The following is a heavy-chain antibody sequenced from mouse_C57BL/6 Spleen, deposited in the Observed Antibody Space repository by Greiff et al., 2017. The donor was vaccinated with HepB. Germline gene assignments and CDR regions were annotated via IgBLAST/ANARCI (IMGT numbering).Heavy chain of an antibody. CDR1: GYTFTSYD. D-gene: IGHD2-5*01. CDR2: IYPRDGST. J-gene: IGHJ3*01. CDR3: ASLAYYSNGAWFAY. Sequence: VKLMESGPELVKPGASVKLSCKASGYTFTSYDINWVKQRPGQGLEWIGWIYPRDGSTKYNEKFKGKATLTVDTSSSTAYMERHSLTSEDSAVYFCASLAYYSNGAWFAYWGQGTLVTVSA. V-gene: IGHV1-85*01.